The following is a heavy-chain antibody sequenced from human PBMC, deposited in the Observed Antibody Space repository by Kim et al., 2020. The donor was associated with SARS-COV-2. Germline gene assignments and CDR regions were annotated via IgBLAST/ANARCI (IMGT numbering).Heavy chain of an antibody. CDR3: ARGGPVASGGWSYFDS. CDR1: DYSFSNYY. V-gene: IGHV1-46*01. J-gene: IGHJ4*02. CDR2: INPSNGRT. D-gene: IGHD6-19*01. Sequence: ASVKVSCKASDYSFSNYYIHWVRQAPGQGLQWVGLINPSNGRTDSAQQFQGRVTLTRDTSISTVYMEMQSLVSDDTAVYYCARGGPVASGGWSYFDSWGQ.